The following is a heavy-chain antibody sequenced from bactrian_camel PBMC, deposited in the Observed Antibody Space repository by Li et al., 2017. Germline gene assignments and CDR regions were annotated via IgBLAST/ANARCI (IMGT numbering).Heavy chain of an antibody. V-gene: IGHV3S1*01. CDR2: IAPSTGST. D-gene: IGHD6*01. CDR3: AADLGWCGSAPLQREFRN. J-gene: IGHJ4*01. CDR1: GLEVKDNC. Sequence: QLVESGGGSVQAGGSLRLSCTASGLEVKDNCVGWFRQPPGKEREGVAAIAPSTGSTYYDDSIKGRFTVSHVNSNNTLHLQMNSLKPEDTAVYYCAADLGWCGSAPLQREFRNWGQGTQVTVS.